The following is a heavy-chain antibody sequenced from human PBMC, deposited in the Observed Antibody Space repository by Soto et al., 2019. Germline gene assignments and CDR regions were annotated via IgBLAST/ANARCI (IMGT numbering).Heavy chain of an antibody. J-gene: IGHJ4*02. Sequence: ASVKVSCKASGGTFSSYAISWVRQAPGQGLEWMGGIIPIFGTANYAQKFQGRVTITADESTSTAYMELSSLRSEDTAVYYCARDAIRDTAMDDTSFDYWGQGTLVTVSS. CDR1: GGTFSSYA. D-gene: IGHD5-18*01. V-gene: IGHV1-69*13. CDR3: ARDAIRDTAMDDTSFDY. CDR2: IIPIFGTA.